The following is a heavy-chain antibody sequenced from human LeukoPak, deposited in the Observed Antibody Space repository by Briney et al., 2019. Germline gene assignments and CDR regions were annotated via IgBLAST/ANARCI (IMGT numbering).Heavy chain of an antibody. CDR3: AREGTYGSGSYRDYYGMDV. J-gene: IGHJ6*02. Sequence: PSETLSLTCTVSGGSISSSSYYWGWIRQPPGKGLEWIGSIYYSGSTYYNPSLKSRVTISVDTSKNQFSLKLSSVTAADTAAYYCAREGTYGSGSYRDYYGMDVWGQGTTVTVSS. CDR2: IYYSGST. V-gene: IGHV4-39*07. D-gene: IGHD3-10*01. CDR1: GGSISSSSYY.